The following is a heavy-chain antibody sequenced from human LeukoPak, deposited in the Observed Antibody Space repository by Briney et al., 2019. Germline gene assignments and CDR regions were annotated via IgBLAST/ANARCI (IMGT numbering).Heavy chain of an antibody. CDR2: ISYSGST. CDR1: GGSISRYY. V-gene: IGHV4-59*01. Sequence: PSETLSLTCTVSGGSISRYYWSWIRQPPGKGLEWIGYISYSGSTNYNPSLKSRVTISVATSKSQFSLKVSSVTAADTAVYYCARDTGYSSGWYLDYWGQGTLVTVSS. CDR3: ARDTGYSSGWYLDY. J-gene: IGHJ4*02. D-gene: IGHD6-19*01.